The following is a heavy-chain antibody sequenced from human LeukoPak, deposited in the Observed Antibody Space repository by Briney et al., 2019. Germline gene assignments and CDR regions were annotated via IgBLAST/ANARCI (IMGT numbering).Heavy chain of an antibody. J-gene: IGHJ4*02. CDR2: MNPNSGNT. CDR1: GYTFTSYD. Sequence: ASVKVSCKASGYTFTSYDINWVRQATGQGLEWMGWMNPNSGNTGYAQKFQGRVTMTRNTSISTAYMELSSLRSEDTAVYYCARDGVWFGDITCAYWGQGTLVTVSS. CDR3: ARDGVWFGDITCAY. V-gene: IGHV1-8*01. D-gene: IGHD3-10*01.